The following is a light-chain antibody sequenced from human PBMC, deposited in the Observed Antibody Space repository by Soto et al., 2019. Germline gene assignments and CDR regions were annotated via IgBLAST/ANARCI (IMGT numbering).Light chain of an antibody. J-gene: IGKJ1*01. CDR3: HQYGSSAT. V-gene: IGKV3-20*01. CDR2: AAS. Sequence: IVLTQSPGTLSLSPGERATLSCRASQSVGSTYLAWYQQKPGQAPRLLIYAASSRANGIPDRFTGSESGTDLTLTIRTLEPEDFAVYYCHQYGSSATFGQGTKVEFK. CDR1: QSVGSTY.